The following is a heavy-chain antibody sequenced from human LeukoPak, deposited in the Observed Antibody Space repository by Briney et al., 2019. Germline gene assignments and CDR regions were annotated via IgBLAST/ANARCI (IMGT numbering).Heavy chain of an antibody. J-gene: IGHJ6*03. CDR1: GYTFTSYG. CDR3: VRAIFGVVIGYMDV. Sequence: ASVKVSCKASGYTFTSYGISWVRQAPGQGLEWKGWISPYNGNTNYAQNLQGRVTMTTDTSTSTAYMELRSLRSDDTAVYYCVRAIFGVVIGYMDVWGKGTTVTVSS. V-gene: IGHV1-18*01. CDR2: ISPYNGNT. D-gene: IGHD3-3*01.